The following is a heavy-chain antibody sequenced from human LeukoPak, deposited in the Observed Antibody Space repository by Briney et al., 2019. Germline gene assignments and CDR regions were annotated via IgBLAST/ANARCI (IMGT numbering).Heavy chain of an antibody. CDR1: GGSISSSSYY. CDR2: IYYSGST. Sequence: SXTLSLTCTVSGGSISSSSYYWGWIRQPPGKGLEWIGSIYYSGSTYYNPSLKSRVTISVDTSKNQFSLKLSSVTAADTAVYYCARRRVGYAFDIWGQGTMVTVSS. J-gene: IGHJ3*02. CDR3: ARRRVGYAFDI. V-gene: IGHV4-39*01. D-gene: IGHD3-10*01.